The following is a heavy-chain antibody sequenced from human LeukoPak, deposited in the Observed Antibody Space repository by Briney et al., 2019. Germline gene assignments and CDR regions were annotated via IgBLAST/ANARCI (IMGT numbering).Heavy chain of an antibody. V-gene: IGHV1-58*01. Sequence: GASVKVSCKTSGFTFSNSAVQWVRQARGQRLEWIGWIVVGSSNTDYTQKFQGRVTITADESTSTAYMELSSLRSEDTAVYYCATAHLGYCTNGVCYKSDYYYYMDVWGKGTTVTVSS. J-gene: IGHJ6*03. CDR2: IVVGSSNT. D-gene: IGHD2-8*01. CDR3: ATAHLGYCTNGVCYKSDYYYYMDV. CDR1: GFTFSNSA.